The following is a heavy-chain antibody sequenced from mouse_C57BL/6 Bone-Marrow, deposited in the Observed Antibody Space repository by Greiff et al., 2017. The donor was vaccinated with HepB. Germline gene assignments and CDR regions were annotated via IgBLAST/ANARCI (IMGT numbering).Heavy chain of an antibody. Sequence: QVQLQQSGAELARPGASVKMSCKASGYTFTSYTMHWVKQRPGPGLEWIGYINPSSGYTKYNQKFKDKATLTADKSSSTAYMQLSSLTSEDSAVYYWARGYGKRSLDYGGQGTTLTVSS. CDR3: ARGYGKRSLDY. CDR1: GYTFTSYT. J-gene: IGHJ2*01. D-gene: IGHD1-1*01. V-gene: IGHV1-4*01. CDR2: INPSSGYT.